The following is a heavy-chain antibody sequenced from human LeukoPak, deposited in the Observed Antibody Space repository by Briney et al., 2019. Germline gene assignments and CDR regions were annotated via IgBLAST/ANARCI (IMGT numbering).Heavy chain of an antibody. Sequence: ASVKVSCKASGYTFTSYFMHWVRPAPGQRREVIGIINPSGGSTSYAQKFQGRVNMTRDTSTSTVYMELSSLRSEDTAVYYCARDRVPFLDYWGQGTLVTVSS. D-gene: IGHD1-1*01. CDR2: INPSGGST. CDR3: ARDRVPFLDY. V-gene: IGHV1-46*01. CDR1: GYTFTSYF. J-gene: IGHJ4*02.